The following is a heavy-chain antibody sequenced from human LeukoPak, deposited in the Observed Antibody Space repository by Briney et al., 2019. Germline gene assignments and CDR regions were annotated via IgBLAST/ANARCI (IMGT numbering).Heavy chain of an antibody. CDR3: ARGSQDRYDRPFDY. D-gene: IGHD3-22*01. Sequence: PSETLSLTCTVSGGSISRYYWSWIRQPPGKGLEWIGYIYYSGSTNYNPSHKSRVTISVDTSKNQFSLELSSVTAADTAVYYCARGSQDRYDRPFDYWGEGTLVTVSS. V-gene: IGHV4-59*01. CDR2: IYYSGST. CDR1: GGSISRYY. J-gene: IGHJ4*02.